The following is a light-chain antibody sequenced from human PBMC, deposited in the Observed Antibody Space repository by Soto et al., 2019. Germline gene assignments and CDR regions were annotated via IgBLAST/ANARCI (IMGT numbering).Light chain of an antibody. Sequence: QAVVTQPPSVSGSPGQSVTISCTGTSSDVGSYNRVSWYQQPPGTAPKLMIYEVSNRPSGVPDRFSGSKSGNTASLTISGLQAEDEADYYCSSYTSSPHVVFGGGTKLTVL. CDR3: SSYTSSPHVV. CDR1: SSDVGSYNR. V-gene: IGLV2-18*02. J-gene: IGLJ2*01. CDR2: EVS.